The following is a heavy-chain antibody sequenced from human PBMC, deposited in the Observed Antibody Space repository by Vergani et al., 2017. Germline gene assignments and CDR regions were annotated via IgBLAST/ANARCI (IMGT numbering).Heavy chain of an antibody. Sequence: QGQLAQSGAEVKKPGSSVKVSCKASGCTFSSNSISWVRQAPGQGLEWMGRIIPIFGTTSYAQKFQGRVTIPADESTSTAYMELSSLRSEDTAVYYCARSSGYYSYYFDFWGQGTLVTVSS. D-gene: IGHD3-22*01. V-gene: IGHV1-69*13. CDR2: IIPIFGTT. J-gene: IGHJ4*02. CDR1: GCTFSSNS. CDR3: ARSSGYYSYYFDF.